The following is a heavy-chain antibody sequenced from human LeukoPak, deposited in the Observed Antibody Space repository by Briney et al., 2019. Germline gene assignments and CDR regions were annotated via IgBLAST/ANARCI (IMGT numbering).Heavy chain of an antibody. CDR3: ARAYSSSWYLNWFDP. V-gene: IGHV4-39*07. J-gene: IGHJ5*02. CDR1: GGSISSSAYH. D-gene: IGHD6-13*01. CDR2: IYHSGST. Sequence: PSETLSLTCTVSGGSISSSAYHWGWIRQPPGKGLEWIGNIYHSGSTYYNPSLKSRVTISIDTSKNQFSLKLSSVTAADTAIYYCARAYSSSWYLNWFDPWGQGTLVTVSS.